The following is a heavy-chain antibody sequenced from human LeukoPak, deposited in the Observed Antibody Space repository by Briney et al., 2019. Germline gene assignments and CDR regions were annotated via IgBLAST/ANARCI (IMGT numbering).Heavy chain of an antibody. CDR3: ARGWEPYSSSLDY. Sequence: PSQTLSLTCAISGDSVTSNSAAWNWIRQSPSRGLEWLGRTYYRSKWYNDYAVSVKSRISINPDTSKNQFSLQLNSVTLEDTAVYYCARGWEPYSSSLDYWDQGTLVTVSS. V-gene: IGHV6-1*01. CDR2: TYYRSKWYN. D-gene: IGHD6-13*01. J-gene: IGHJ4*02. CDR1: GDSVTSNSAA.